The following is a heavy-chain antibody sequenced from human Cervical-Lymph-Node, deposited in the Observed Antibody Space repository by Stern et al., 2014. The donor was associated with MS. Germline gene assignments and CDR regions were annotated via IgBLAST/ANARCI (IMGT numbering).Heavy chain of an antibody. V-gene: IGHV4/OR15-8*02. D-gene: IGHD3-22*01. CDR1: CGSISTSNW. CDR2: VYYLGYT. Sequence: QVQLQESGPGLMKPSGTLSVTCVVSCGSISTSNWWSWVRQTPGKGLEWIGEVYYLGYTNYNPSLRSQFPISIDPSKNQFSLKLHSVTAADTAIYYCAKEPGYYYDHSGSKDAFDIWGQGTMVTVSS. CDR3: AKEPGYYYDHSGSKDAFDI. J-gene: IGHJ3*02.